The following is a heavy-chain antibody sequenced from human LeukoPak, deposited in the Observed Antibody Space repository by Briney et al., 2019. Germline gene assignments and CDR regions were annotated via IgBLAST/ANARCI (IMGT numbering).Heavy chain of an antibody. D-gene: IGHD3-10*01. Sequence: PGGSLRLSCAASGFTFSDYYMSWIRQAPGKGLEWVSYISSSGSTIYYADSVKGRFTISRDSAKNSLYLQMNSLRAEDTAVYYCARAALITMVRGVPDAFDIWGQGTMVTVSS. CDR1: GFTFSDYY. CDR3: ARAALITMVRGVPDAFDI. J-gene: IGHJ3*02. V-gene: IGHV3-11*01. CDR2: ISSSGSTI.